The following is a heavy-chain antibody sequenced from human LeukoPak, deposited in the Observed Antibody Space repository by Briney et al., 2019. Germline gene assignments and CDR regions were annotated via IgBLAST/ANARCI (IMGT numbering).Heavy chain of an antibody. CDR1: GFTFEDYA. CDR2: ISWNSGSI. J-gene: IGHJ4*02. V-gene: IGHV3-9*01. D-gene: IGHD1-26*01. CDR3: AKDMGGSSLSYYFDY. Sequence: GGSLRLSCAASGFTFEDYAMHWVRQAPGKGLEWVSGISWNSGSIGYADSVKGRFTISRDNAKNSLYLQMNSLRAEDTALYYCAKDMGGSSLSYYFDYWGQGTLVTVSS.